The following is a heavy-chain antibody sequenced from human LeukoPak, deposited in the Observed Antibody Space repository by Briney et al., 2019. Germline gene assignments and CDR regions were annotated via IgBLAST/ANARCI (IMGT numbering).Heavy chain of an antibody. CDR2: IIPIFDTA. J-gene: IGHJ6*02. D-gene: IGHD6-13*01. Sequence: SVKVSCKTSGGTFSKYAVSWVRQAPGHGLEWMGGIIPIFDTANYAQKFQGRLTITADESTSTAYMELRGLTYDDTAVYHCARKVRERAAATTGSMDVWGQGTTVTVSS. CDR1: GGTFSKYA. CDR3: ARKVRERAAATTGSMDV. V-gene: IGHV1-69*13.